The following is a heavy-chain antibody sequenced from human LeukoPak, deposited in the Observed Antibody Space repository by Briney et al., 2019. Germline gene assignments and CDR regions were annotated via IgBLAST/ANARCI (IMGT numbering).Heavy chain of an antibody. V-gene: IGHV1-3*01. CDR2: INAGNGNT. CDR1: GYTFTSYA. J-gene: IGHJ5*02. CDR3: ARGRPVDIYNWFDP. D-gene: IGHD3-9*01. Sequence: GASVKVSCKASGYTFTSYAMHWVRQAPGQRLEWMGWINAGNGNTKYSQKFQGRVTITRDTSASTAYMELSSLRSEDTAVYYCARGRPVDIYNWFDPWGQGTLVTVSS.